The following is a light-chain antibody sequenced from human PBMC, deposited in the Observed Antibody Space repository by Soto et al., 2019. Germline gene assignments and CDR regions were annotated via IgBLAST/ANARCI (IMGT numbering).Light chain of an antibody. CDR3: QQYGSLWT. V-gene: IGKV3-20*01. CDR1: QSVSSSH. CDR2: GAS. J-gene: IGKJ1*01. Sequence: EIVLTQSPGTLSLSPGERATLSCMASQSVSSSHLAWYQQKPGRAPTLLIYGASSRATGIPDRFSGSGSGTDFTLTISRLEPGDFAVYYCQQYGSLWTFGQGTKVEI.